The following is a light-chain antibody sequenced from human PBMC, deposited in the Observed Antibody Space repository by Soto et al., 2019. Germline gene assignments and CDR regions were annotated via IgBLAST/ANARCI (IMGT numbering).Light chain of an antibody. Sequence: QSVLTQPASVSGSPGQSITLSCTGTSSEVGGYNYVSWYQQHPGKAPKLMIYDVSNRPSGVSNRFSGSKSGNTASLTISGLEAEDEADYYCSSYTSSSTLVVFGGGTQLAVL. CDR2: DVS. J-gene: IGLJ2*01. V-gene: IGLV2-14*01. CDR3: SSYTSSSTLVV. CDR1: SSEVGGYNY.